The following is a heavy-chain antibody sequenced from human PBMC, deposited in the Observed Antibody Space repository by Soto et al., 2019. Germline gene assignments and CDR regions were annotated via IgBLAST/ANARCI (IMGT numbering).Heavy chain of an antibody. D-gene: IGHD2-21*02. Sequence: GESLKISCKGSGYSFTSYWIDWVRQMPGKDLEWMGRIDPNDSETKYGPSFEGQVTISADRSINTAYLEWSSLKAADTAMYYCASRNCGGDCYSHFDSWGQGALVTVSS. CDR1: GYSFTSYW. J-gene: IGHJ4*02. V-gene: IGHV5-10-1*01. CDR2: IDPNDSET. CDR3: ASRNCGGDCYSHFDS.